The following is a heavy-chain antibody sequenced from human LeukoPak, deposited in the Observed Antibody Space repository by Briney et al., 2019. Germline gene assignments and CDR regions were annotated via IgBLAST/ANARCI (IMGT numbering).Heavy chain of an antibody. Sequence: GGSLRLSCAASGFTFSSYWMYWVRQAPGKGLVWVSRINTDGSSTSYADSVNGRFSISRDNAKNTLDLQMNSLRADDTAVYYCARQTGATTTGGYYFDHWGQGTLVTVSS. CDR3: ARQTGATTTGGYYFDH. CDR2: INTDGSST. J-gene: IGHJ4*02. CDR1: GFTFSSYW. D-gene: IGHD1-26*01. V-gene: IGHV3-74*01.